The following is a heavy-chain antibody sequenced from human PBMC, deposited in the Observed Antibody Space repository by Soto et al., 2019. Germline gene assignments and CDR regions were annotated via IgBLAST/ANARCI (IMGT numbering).Heavy chain of an antibody. CDR3: AKDKGKRYFDY. V-gene: IGHV3-30*18. Sequence: TGGSLRLSCAASGIIFSNSGMHWVRQAPGKGLEWVALISSDGETIYYADSVKGRFTISRDNSKNTVYLQMNSLRVEDTAVYYCAKDKGKRYFDYWGQGSLVTVSS. CDR1: GIIFSNSG. CDR2: ISSDGETI. J-gene: IGHJ4*02.